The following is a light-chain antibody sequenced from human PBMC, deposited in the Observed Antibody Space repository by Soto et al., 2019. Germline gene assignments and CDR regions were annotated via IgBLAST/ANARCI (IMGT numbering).Light chain of an antibody. J-gene: IGKJ1*01. V-gene: IGKV3-20*01. CDR2: GAS. CDR1: QSVTRNY. CDR3: HQYGTSQT. Sequence: EMVLTQSPGTLSLSPGERATLSCRASQSVTRNYIAWYQQKPGQAPRLLIYGASSRATGIPDRFSGSGSGTDFSLTISSLEPEDFAVYYCHQYGTSQTFGQGTKVEVK.